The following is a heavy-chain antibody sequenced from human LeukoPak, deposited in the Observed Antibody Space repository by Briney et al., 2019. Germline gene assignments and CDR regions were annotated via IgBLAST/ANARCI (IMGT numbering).Heavy chain of an antibody. CDR1: GFTFSSYS. Sequence: GGSVRLSCAASGFTFSSYSMNWVRQAPGKGLEWVSSISSSSSYIYYADSVKGRFTISRDNAKNSLYLRMNSLRAEDTAMYYCARLVWDTTMADGDIDSWGQGTLLTVS. D-gene: IGHD5-18*01. J-gene: IGHJ4*02. CDR3: ARLVWDTTMADGDIDS. V-gene: IGHV3-21*01. CDR2: ISSSSSYI.